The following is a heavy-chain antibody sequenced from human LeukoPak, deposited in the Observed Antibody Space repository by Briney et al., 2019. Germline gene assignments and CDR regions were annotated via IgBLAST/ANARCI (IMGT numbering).Heavy chain of an antibody. J-gene: IGHJ4*02. CDR1: GFTFTNYF. V-gene: IGHV3-7*01. CDR3: ARDGCTNGVCLCRY. CDR2: IKQDGSEK. D-gene: IGHD2-8*01. Sequence: PGGSLRLSCAASGFTFTNYFMTWVRQAPGKGLEWVANIKQDGSEKYYVDSVKGRFTISRDNAKNSLYLQMNSLRAEDTAVYYCARDGCTNGVCLCRYWGQGTLVTVSS.